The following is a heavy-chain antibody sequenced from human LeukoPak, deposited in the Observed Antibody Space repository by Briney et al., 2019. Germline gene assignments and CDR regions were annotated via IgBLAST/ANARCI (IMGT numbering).Heavy chain of an antibody. CDR3: AREAY. CDR1: GFSFSRYW. V-gene: IGHV3-7*01. CDR2: VKEDGSQK. J-gene: IGHJ4*02. Sequence: PAGSLTLSCAASGFSFSRYWLRWVRQAPGKGLEWVASVKEDGSQKNYMDSVKGRFTISRDNAKKSLVLEMNSLRVEDTAVYYCAREAYWGPGILVTVSS.